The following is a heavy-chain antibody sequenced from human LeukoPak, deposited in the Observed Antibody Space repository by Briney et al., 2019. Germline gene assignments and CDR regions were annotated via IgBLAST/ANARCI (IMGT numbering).Heavy chain of an antibody. J-gene: IGHJ4*02. CDR3: ARLSKGRYFDYIFDN. Sequence: SETLSLTCTVSGGSVSSTEFYWGSIRQHPGKGLQWIGNIYYTGSTYYNPSLNSRVAMSVDTSQNQFSLKMASVTAADTAVYYCARLSKGRYFDYIFDNWGQGTLVTVSS. CDR1: GGSVSSTEFY. V-gene: IGHV4-39*01. D-gene: IGHD3-9*01. CDR2: IYYTGST.